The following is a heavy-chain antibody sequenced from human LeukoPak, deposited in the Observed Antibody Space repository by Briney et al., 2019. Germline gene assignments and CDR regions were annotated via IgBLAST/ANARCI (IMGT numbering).Heavy chain of an antibody. V-gene: IGHV1-8*01. CDR1: GYTFTSYD. CDR2: MNPNSGNA. CDR3: ARGGAGTYYYYGMDV. J-gene: IGHJ6*02. Sequence: ASVKVSCKDSGYTFTSYDINCVRQATGHGLDWMGWMNPNSGNAGYAQKFQGRVTMTRNTSISTAYMELSSLRSEDTAVYYCARGGAGTYYYYGMDVWGQGTTVTVSS. D-gene: IGHD6-19*01.